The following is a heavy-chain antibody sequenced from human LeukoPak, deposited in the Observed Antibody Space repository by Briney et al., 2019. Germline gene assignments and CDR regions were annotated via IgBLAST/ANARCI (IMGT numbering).Heavy chain of an antibody. Sequence: PGGSLRLSCVASGITFSTYAMSWVRQSPGKGLEWVSGITGSGGSTYYADSVRARFIISRDKSKNTLYLQMNSLRADDTAVYYCAKAKDYYDSSGPDGWGQGTLVTVPS. J-gene: IGHJ1*01. CDR1: GITFSTYA. CDR3: AKAKDYYDSSGPDG. CDR2: ITGSGGST. D-gene: IGHD3-22*01. V-gene: IGHV3-23*01.